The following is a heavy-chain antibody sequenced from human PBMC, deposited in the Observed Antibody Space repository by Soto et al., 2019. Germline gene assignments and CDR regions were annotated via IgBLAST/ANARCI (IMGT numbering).Heavy chain of an antibody. CDR2: IIPIFGTA. CDR3: ARGFFGELLPFDY. J-gene: IGHJ4*02. D-gene: IGHD1-26*01. Sequence: SVKVSCKASGGTFSSYAISWVRQAPGQGLEWMGGIIPIFGTANYAQKFQGRVTITADESTSTAYMELSSLRSEDTAVYYCARGFFGELLPFDYWGQGTLVTVSS. CDR1: GGTFSSYA. V-gene: IGHV1-69*13.